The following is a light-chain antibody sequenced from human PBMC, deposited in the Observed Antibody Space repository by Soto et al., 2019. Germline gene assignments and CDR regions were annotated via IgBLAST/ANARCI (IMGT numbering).Light chain of an antibody. J-gene: IGLJ3*02. CDR2: LNSDGSH. Sequence: QPVLTQSPSASASLGASVKLTCTLSSGHSSYAIAWHQQQPEKGPRYLMKLNSDGSHSKGDGIPDRFSGSSSGAERYPTISSLQSEDEADYYCQTWGTGTRGVFGGGTKLTVL. CDR3: QTWGTGTRGV. V-gene: IGLV4-69*01. CDR1: SGHSSYA.